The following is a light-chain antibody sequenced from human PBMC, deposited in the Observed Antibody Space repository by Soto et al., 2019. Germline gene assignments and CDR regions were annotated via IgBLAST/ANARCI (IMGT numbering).Light chain of an antibody. CDR1: QSISTW. V-gene: IGKV1-5*03. CDR2: KAS. CDR3: QQYKASWT. Sequence: DIQMTHSPSTLSASLVDIVTITCLASQSISTWLAWYQQKPGKAPELLIYKASTLEGGVSSRFSGSGSGTEFTLTISSLQPDDFATYYCQQYKASWTFGQGTKVDIK. J-gene: IGKJ1*01.